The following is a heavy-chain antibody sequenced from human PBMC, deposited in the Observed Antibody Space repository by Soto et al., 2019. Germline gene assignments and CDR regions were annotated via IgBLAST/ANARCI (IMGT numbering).Heavy chain of an antibody. D-gene: IGHD3-22*01. CDR2: IIPIFGTA. CDR1: GGTFSSYA. V-gene: IGHV1-69*13. CDR3: ARGHYDSSGYYYGHDVFDY. Sequence: SVTVSCKASGGTFSSYAISWVRQAPGQGLEWMGGIIPIFGTANYAQKFQGRVTITADESTSTAYMELSSLRSEDTAVYYCARGHYDSSGYYYGHDVFDYWGQGTLVTVSS. J-gene: IGHJ4*02.